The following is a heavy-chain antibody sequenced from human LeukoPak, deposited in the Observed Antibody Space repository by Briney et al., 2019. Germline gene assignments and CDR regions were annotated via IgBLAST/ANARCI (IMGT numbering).Heavy chain of an antibody. Sequence: ASVKVSCKVSRYTLTELSMNWVRQAPGKGLEWMGGFDPEDGETIYAQKFQGRVTMTEDTSTDTAYMELSSLRSEDTAVYYCARARGGFGEVVWFDPWGQGTLVTISS. J-gene: IGHJ5*02. V-gene: IGHV1-24*01. CDR2: FDPEDGET. CDR3: ARARGGFGEVVWFDP. D-gene: IGHD3-10*01. CDR1: RYTLTELS.